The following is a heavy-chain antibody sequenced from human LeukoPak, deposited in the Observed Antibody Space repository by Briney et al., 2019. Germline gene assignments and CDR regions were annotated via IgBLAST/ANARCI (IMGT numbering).Heavy chain of an antibody. V-gene: IGHV1-46*01. J-gene: IGHJ4*02. CDR1: GYTFTNYD. Sequence: ASVKVSCKASGYTFTNYDMSWVRQAPGQGLEWMGIINPSSGSTGYAQKFQGRFTMTRDTSTTTAYTELSSLRSEDTAVYYCARDREEGYNSYYFDSWGEGTLVIVSS. CDR2: INPSSGST. D-gene: IGHD5-24*01. CDR3: ARDREEGYNSYYFDS.